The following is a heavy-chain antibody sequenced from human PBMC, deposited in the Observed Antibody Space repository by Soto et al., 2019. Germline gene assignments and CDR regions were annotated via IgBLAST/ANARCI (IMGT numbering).Heavy chain of an antibody. CDR1: GGSISSGDYY. CDR3: AREGGKPPCGAFDI. D-gene: IGHD2-15*01. CDR2: IYYSGST. Sequence: SETLSLTCTVSGGSISSGDYYWSWIRQPPGKGLEWIGYIYYSGSTYYNPSLKSRVTISVDTSKNQFSLKLSSVTAADTAVYYCAREGGKPPCGAFDIWGQGTMVTVSS. V-gene: IGHV4-30-4*01. J-gene: IGHJ3*02.